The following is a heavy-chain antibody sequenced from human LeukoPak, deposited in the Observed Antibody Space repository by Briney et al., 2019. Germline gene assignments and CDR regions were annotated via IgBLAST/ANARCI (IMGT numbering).Heavy chain of an antibody. J-gene: IGHJ5*02. V-gene: IGHV5-51*01. CDR3: ARHGGYCSSTSCYNNWFDP. Sequence: AGESLKISCKGSGYSFTSYWIGWVRQMPGKGLEWMGIIYPGDSDTRYSPSFQGQCTISADKSISTAYLQWSSLKASDTAMYYCARHGGYCSSTSCYNNWFDPWGQGTLVTVSS. CDR1: GYSFTSYW. CDR2: IYPGDSDT. D-gene: IGHD2-2*01.